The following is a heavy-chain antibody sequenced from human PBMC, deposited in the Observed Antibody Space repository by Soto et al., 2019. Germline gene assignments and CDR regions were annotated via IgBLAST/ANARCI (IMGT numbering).Heavy chain of an antibody. Sequence: SETLSLTCTVSGGSISSYYWSWIRQPAGKGLEWIGRIYTSGSTNYNPSLKSRVTMSVDTSKNQFSLKLSSVTAADTAVYYCARDPQVLRFLEWLSPPRGIYCYYGMDVWGQGTTVTVSS. J-gene: IGHJ6*02. CDR2: IYTSGST. CDR3: ARDPQVLRFLEWLSPPRGIYCYYGMDV. V-gene: IGHV4-4*07. CDR1: GGSISSYY. D-gene: IGHD3-3*01.